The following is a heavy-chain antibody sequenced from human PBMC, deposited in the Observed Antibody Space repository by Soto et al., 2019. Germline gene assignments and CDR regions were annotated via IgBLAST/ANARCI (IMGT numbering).Heavy chain of an antibody. J-gene: IGHJ6*02. CDR3: ARDMLEASGGMDV. D-gene: IGHD3-10*02. CDR2: IWYDGSNK. V-gene: IGHV3-33*01. CDR1: GFTFSSYG. Sequence: GGSLRLSCAASGFTFSSYGMHWVRQAPGKGLEWVAVIWYDGSNKYYADSVKGRFTISRDNSKNTLYLQMNSLRAEDTAVYYCARDMLEASGGMDVWGQGTTVTVSS.